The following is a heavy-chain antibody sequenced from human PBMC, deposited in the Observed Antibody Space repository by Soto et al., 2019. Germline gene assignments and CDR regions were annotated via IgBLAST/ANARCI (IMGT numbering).Heavy chain of an antibody. CDR1: EFSLISYS. CDR2: ISSDGNKR. J-gene: IGHJ4*02. CDR3: ARERYSYGRYFDF. V-gene: IGHV3-30-3*01. Sequence: QVRLVESGGGVAQPGGSLRLSCAAPEFSLISYSMYWVRQTPGKGLDWVAFISSDGNKRHYAESVEGRFTISRDNSKNTVSLQMSSLRAADTAIYYCARERYSYGRYFDFWGQGTPVTVSS. D-gene: IGHD5-18*01.